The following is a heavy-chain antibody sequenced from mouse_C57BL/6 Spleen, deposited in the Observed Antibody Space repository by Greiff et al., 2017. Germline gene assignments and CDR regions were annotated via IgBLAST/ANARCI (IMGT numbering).Heavy chain of an antibody. CDR2: IDPSDSET. V-gene: IGHV1-52*01. CDR3: ARLDYGNSYYFDD. CDR1: GYTFTSYW. Sequence: QVQLQQPGAELVRPGSSVKLSCKASGYTFTSYWMHWVKPRPIQGLEWIGNIDPSDSETHYNQKFKDKATLIVDKSSSTAYMQLSSLTSEDSAIYYCARLDYGNSYYFDDCGQGTTLTVSS. J-gene: IGHJ2*01. D-gene: IGHD2-1*01.